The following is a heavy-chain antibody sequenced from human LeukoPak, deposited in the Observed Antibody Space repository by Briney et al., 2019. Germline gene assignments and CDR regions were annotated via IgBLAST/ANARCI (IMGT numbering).Heavy chain of an antibody. Sequence: SVKVSCKASGGTFSSYAISWVRQAPGQGLEWMGRIIPILGIANYAQKYQGRVTITADKSTSTAYMELSSLRSEDTAVYYCARGLKYGSGSYYNWNWFDPWGQGTLVTVSS. D-gene: IGHD3-10*01. J-gene: IGHJ5*02. CDR3: ARGLKYGSGSYYNWNWFDP. V-gene: IGHV1-69*04. CDR2: IIPILGIA. CDR1: GGTFSSYA.